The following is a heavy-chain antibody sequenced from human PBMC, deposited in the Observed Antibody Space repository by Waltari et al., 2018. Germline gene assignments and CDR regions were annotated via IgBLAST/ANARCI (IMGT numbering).Heavy chain of an antibody. Sequence: EVQLVESGGGLVQPGRSLRLSCAASGFTFDDYAMHWVRQAPGKGREWVSGISWNSGSIGYADSVKGRFTISRDNAKNSLYLQMNSLRAEDTALYYCAKVFYGAFYFDYWGQGTLVTVSS. D-gene: IGHD3-9*01. J-gene: IGHJ4*02. V-gene: IGHV3-9*01. CDR3: AKVFYGAFYFDY. CDR2: ISWNSGSI. CDR1: GFTFDDYA.